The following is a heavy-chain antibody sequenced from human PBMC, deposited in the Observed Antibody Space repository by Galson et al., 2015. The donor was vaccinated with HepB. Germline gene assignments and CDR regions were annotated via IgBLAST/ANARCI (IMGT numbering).Heavy chain of an antibody. Sequence: ETLSLTCTVSGGSVSSGSYYWSWIRQPPGKGLEWIGYIYYSGSTNYNPSLKSRVTISVDTSKNQFSLKLSSVTAADTAVYYCARESEWELLIDYWGQGTLVTVSS. J-gene: IGHJ4*02. D-gene: IGHD1-26*01. CDR1: GGSVSSGSYY. CDR2: IYYSGST. V-gene: IGHV4-61*01. CDR3: ARESEWELLIDY.